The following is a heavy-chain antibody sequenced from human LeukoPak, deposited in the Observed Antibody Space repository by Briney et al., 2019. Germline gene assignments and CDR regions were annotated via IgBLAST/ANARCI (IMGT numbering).Heavy chain of an antibody. CDR2: ISASGGTT. Sequence: GGSLRLSCAASGFTFSSYAMSWVRQAPGKGLEWVSAISASGGTTYYADSVKGRFTISRDNSKNTLYLQMNSLRAEDTAVYYCAKDPLNWGTIYFDYWGQGTLVTVSS. J-gene: IGHJ4*02. CDR1: GFTFSSYA. V-gene: IGHV3-23*01. D-gene: IGHD7-27*01. CDR3: AKDPLNWGTIYFDY.